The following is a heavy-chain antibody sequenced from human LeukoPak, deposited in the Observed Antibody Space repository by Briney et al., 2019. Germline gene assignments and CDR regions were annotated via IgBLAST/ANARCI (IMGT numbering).Heavy chain of an antibody. J-gene: IGHJ4*02. CDR3: ARGSRYCSSDNCYHFDY. Sequence: ASVKVSCKASGYTFTNYDVNRVRQATGQGLEWVGWMNPTSGKTGYAQKFQGRVTLTSNNPIGTAYMEISSLRSEDTAVYYCARGSRYCSSDNCYHFDYWGQGTLVTGSS. V-gene: IGHV1-8*01. CDR1: GYTFTNYD. CDR2: MNPTSGKT. D-gene: IGHD2-2*01.